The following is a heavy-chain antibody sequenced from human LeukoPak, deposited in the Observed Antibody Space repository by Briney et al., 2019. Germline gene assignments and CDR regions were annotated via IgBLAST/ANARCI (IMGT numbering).Heavy chain of an antibody. CDR3: ARDLGSSWYYFDY. J-gene: IGHJ4*02. D-gene: IGHD6-13*01. CDR1: GFTFSSYW. CDR2: IKQDGREK. V-gene: IGHV3-7*01. Sequence: TGGSLRLSCAASGFTFSSYWMSWVRQAPGKGLEWVANIKQDGREKYYVDSVKGRFTISRDNAKNSLYLQMNSLRAEDTAVCYCARDLGSSWYYFDYWGQGTLVTVSS.